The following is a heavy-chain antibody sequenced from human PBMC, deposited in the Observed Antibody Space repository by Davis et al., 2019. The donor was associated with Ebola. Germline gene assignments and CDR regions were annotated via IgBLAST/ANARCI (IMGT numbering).Heavy chain of an antibody. D-gene: IGHD6-25*01. Sequence: SETLSLTCAVSGGSISSGGYSWSWIRQPPGKGLEWIGSIYYSGSTYYNPSLKSRVTISVDTSKNQFSLKLSSVTAADTAVYYCARDPRGQGLLWAPYNWFDPWGQGTLVTVSS. J-gene: IGHJ5*02. CDR1: GGSISSGGYS. CDR2: IYYSGST. V-gene: IGHV4-30-2*03. CDR3: ARDPRGQGLLWAPYNWFDP.